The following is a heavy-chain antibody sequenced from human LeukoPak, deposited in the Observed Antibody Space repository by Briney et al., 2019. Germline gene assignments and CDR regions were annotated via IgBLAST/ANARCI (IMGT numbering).Heavy chain of an antibody. D-gene: IGHD6-6*01. V-gene: IGHV1-69*05. CDR2: IIPIFGTA. CDR1: GGTFSSYA. CDR3: ARETQSIEAFDI. Sequence: ASVKVSCKASGGTFSSYAISWVRQAPGQGLEWMGGIIPIFGTANYAQKFQGRVTITTDESTSTAYMELSSLRSEDTAVYYCARETQSIEAFDIWGQGTMVTVSS. J-gene: IGHJ3*02.